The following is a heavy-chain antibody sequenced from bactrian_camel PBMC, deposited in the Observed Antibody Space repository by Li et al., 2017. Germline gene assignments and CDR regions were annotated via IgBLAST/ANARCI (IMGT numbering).Heavy chain of an antibody. CDR2: ITHDGVT. J-gene: IGHJ4*01. CDR1: AYNDCRYD. D-gene: IGHD3*01. Sequence: VQLVESGGGSVEAGGSLTLSCIVSAYNDCRYDKLWYRQAPGKEREFVSSITHDGVTTYNESVQGRFTISQDNTKTDVYLQMNNLKPEDTAMYYCTKDRSYGTRNWVQSTRGQGTQVTVS. V-gene: IGHV3S53*01. CDR3: TKDRSYGTRNWVQST.